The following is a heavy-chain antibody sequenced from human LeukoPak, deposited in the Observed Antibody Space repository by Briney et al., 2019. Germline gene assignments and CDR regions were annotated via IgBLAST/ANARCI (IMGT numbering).Heavy chain of an antibody. D-gene: IGHD1-20*01. V-gene: IGHV3-73*01. J-gene: IGHJ3*02. CDR3: TRGNWNDAGFDI. CDR2: IRSKANSYAT. Sequence: GGSLTLSCAASGFTFSGSAMQWVRQASGKGLEGVGRIRSKANSYATAYAASVKGRFTISRDDSKNTAYLQMNSLKTEDTAVYYCTRGNWNDAGFDIWGQGTMVTVSS. CDR1: GFTFSGSA.